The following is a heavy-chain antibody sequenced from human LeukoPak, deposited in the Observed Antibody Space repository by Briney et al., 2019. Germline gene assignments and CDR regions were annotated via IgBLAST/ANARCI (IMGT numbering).Heavy chain of an antibody. Sequence: PGRSLRLSCAASGFTFSSYAMHWVRQAPGKGLEWVAVISYDGSNKYYADSVKGRFTISRDNSKNTLYLQMNSLRAEDTAVYYCARDSAYSGYDYRRYSSGWYIPFDYWGQGTLVTVSS. V-gene: IGHV3-30-3*01. CDR2: ISYDGSNK. D-gene: IGHD6-19*01. CDR1: GFTFSSYA. J-gene: IGHJ4*02. CDR3: ARDSAYSGYDYRRYSSGWYIPFDY.